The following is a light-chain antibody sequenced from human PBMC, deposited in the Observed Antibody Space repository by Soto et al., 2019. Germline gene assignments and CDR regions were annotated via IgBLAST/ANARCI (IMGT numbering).Light chain of an antibody. CDR2: DAS. CDR1: QCVSSY. J-gene: IGKJ2*01. Sequence: EIVLTQSPATLSLSPGERATLSCRASQCVSSYLAWYQQKPGQAPRLLIYDASNRATGIPARFSGSGSGTDFTLTISSLEPEDFAIYYCQQRSNRPQTFGQGTKLEIK. CDR3: QQRSNRPQT. V-gene: IGKV3-11*01.